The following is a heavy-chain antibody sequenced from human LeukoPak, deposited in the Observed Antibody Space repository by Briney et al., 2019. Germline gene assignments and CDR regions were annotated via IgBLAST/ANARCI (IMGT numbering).Heavy chain of an antibody. CDR2: IYESGQTT. D-gene: IGHD4-17*01. Sequence: PGGSLRLSCVGSGFTFSSHAMSWVRQAPEKGLEWVSGIYESGQTTHYADSVKGRFTISRDNTKNTLYLQMNSLRAEDTAVYYCAKDLDDYVSNGGFDYWGQGTLVTVSS. CDR3: AKDLDDYVSNGGFDY. CDR1: GFTFSSHA. V-gene: IGHV3-23*01. J-gene: IGHJ4*02.